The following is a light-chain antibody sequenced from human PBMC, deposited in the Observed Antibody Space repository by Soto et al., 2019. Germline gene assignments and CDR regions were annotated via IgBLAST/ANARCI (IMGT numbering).Light chain of an antibody. CDR3: QQYNTWLSWT. J-gene: IGKJ1*01. Sequence: IVVTLSPAALSLTQGERATLSCRASQSVSSNLAWYQQKPGQAPRLLIYGASTRATGIPARFSGSGSGTEFTLTISCLQSEDFAVYYCQQYNTWLSWTFGQGTNVDIK. CDR1: QSVSSN. V-gene: IGKV3-15*01. CDR2: GAS.